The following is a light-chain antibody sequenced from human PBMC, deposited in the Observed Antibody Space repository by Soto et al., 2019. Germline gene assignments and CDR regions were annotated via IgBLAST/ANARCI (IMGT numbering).Light chain of an antibody. J-gene: IGKJ1*01. CDR3: QQYNNWLTWT. V-gene: IGKV3-15*01. CDR1: QSVSSN. CDR2: GAY. Sequence: EIVMTQSPATLSVSPGERATLSCRASQSVSSNLAWYQQKPGQPPRVLIYGAYTRATGMPARFSGSGSGTEFTLTISSLQSEDFAVYYCQQYNNWLTWTFGQGTKVDI.